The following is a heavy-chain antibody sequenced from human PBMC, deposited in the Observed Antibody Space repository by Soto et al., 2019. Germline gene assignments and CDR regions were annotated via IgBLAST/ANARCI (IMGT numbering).Heavy chain of an antibody. D-gene: IGHD5-18*01. Sequence: EVQLVESGGGLVQPGGSLRLSCAASGFTVSSNYMSWVRQAPGKGLEWVSVIYSGGSAYYADSVKGSFTITRDNSKNTLYIQIHSLRAKDTAVYYCARHGYSYGGGYFDYWGQGTMVTVSS. CDR2: IYSGGSA. CDR3: ARHGYSYGGGYFDY. CDR1: GFTVSSNY. V-gene: IGHV3-66*04. J-gene: IGHJ4*02.